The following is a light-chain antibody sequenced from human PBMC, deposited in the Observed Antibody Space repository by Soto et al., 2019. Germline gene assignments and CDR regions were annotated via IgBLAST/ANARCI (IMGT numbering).Light chain of an antibody. CDR3: QQRSNWPLT. CDR2: VAS. J-gene: IGKJ4*01. Sequence: EIVMTQSPATLSVSPGERATLSCRASQSVRSNLAWYQQKPGQTPSLLIYVASTRATGIPARFTGSGSGTEFTLTISSLQSEDFAVYYCQQRSNWPLTFGGGTKVEIK. V-gene: IGKV3-15*01. CDR1: QSVRSN.